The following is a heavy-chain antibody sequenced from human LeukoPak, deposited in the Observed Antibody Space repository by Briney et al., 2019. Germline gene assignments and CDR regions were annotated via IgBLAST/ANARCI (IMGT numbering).Heavy chain of an antibody. CDR2: INSDGSST. CDR3: ARDVYGYYDSSGYLYY. Sequence: GGSLKLSCAPAGFTFSSYWMHWVSPAPGKGLVWVSHINSDGSSTSYADSVKGRFTISRDNAKNTLYLQMNSLRAEDTAVYYCARDVYGYYDSSGYLYYWGQGTLVTVSS. J-gene: IGHJ4*02. D-gene: IGHD3-22*01. V-gene: IGHV3-74*01. CDR1: GFTFSSYW.